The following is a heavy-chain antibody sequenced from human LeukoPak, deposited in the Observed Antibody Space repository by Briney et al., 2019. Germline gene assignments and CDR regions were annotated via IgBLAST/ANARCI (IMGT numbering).Heavy chain of an antibody. CDR3: ARHDSSFFDY. J-gene: IGHJ4*02. CDR1: GYIFTGYH. Sequence: RASVKVTCKASGYIFTGYHMHWVRQAPGQGLEWMGWINPNSGGTNYAQKFQGRVTMTRDTSTSTAYMELSRLRSEDTAVYYCARHDSSFFDYWGQGTLVTVSS. CDR2: INPNSGGT. V-gene: IGHV1-2*02. D-gene: IGHD5-18*01.